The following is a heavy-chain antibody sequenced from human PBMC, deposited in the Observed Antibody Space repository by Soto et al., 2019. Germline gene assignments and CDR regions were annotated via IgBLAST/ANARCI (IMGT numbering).Heavy chain of an antibody. J-gene: IGHJ5*02. CDR3: ARDPYGGDNWFDP. CDR2: INHSGST. Sequence: SETLSLTCAVYGGSFSGYYWSWIRQPPGKGLEWIGEINHSGSTNYNPSLKSRVTISVDTSKNQFSLKLSSVTAADTAVYYCARDPYGGDNWFDPLGQGTLVTVSS. V-gene: IGHV4-34*01. CDR1: GGSFSGYY. D-gene: IGHD2-21*01.